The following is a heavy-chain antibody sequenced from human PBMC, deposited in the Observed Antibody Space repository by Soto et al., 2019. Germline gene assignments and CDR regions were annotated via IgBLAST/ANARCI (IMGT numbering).Heavy chain of an antibody. CDR2: INHSGST. D-gene: IGHD6-13*01. Sequence: QVQLQQWGAGLLKPSETLSLTCAVYGGSFSGYYWSWIRKPPGKGLEWIGEINHSGSTNYNPSLKSRVTISVDTSKNQFSLKVSSVTAADTAVYYCARGTGYSSSWEAFDIWGQGTMVTVSS. CDR1: GGSFSGYY. CDR3: ARGTGYSSSWEAFDI. J-gene: IGHJ3*02. V-gene: IGHV4-34*01.